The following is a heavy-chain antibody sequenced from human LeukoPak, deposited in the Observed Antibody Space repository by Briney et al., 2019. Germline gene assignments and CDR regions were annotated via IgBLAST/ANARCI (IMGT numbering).Heavy chain of an antibody. Sequence: GGSLRLSCAASGFTFNSNWMSWVRQAPGKGLEWVANIKQDGSEKYYVDTVKGRFTISRDNARNSVSLQMNSLRAEDTAVYYCARDKYYDRYFDSWGQGTLVTVSS. CDR2: IKQDGSEK. V-gene: IGHV3-7*01. J-gene: IGHJ4*02. CDR1: GFTFNSNW. CDR3: ARDKYYDRYFDS. D-gene: IGHD3-22*01.